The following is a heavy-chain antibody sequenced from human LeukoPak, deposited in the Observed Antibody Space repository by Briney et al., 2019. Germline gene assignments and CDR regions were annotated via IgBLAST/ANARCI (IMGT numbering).Heavy chain of an antibody. CDR2: ISGSGDKT. D-gene: IGHD2-15*01. V-gene: IGHV3-23*01. Sequence: PGGSLRLSCAASGFIFSSYAMSWVRQAPGGGLEWVSAISGSGDKTYHADSVKGRVIISRDNSENKLSLQVNSLRAEDTAVYFCAKDTTAWWYHRAYMDVWGKGTTVTVSS. J-gene: IGHJ6*03. CDR1: GFIFSSYA. CDR3: AKDTTAWWYHRAYMDV.